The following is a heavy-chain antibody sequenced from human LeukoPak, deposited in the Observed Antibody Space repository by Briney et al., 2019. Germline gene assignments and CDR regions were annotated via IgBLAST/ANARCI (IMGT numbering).Heavy chain of an antibody. Sequence: GGSLRLSCAASGFTFDDYAMHWVRQAPGKGLEWVSGISWNSGSIGYADSVKGRLTISRDNAKKSLYLQMHRLRVEDTALYYCAKDMMAQAFGSFGYWGQGILVTVSS. D-gene: IGHD3-3*01. CDR3: AKDMMAQAFGSFGY. V-gene: IGHV3-9*01. CDR2: ISWNSGSI. J-gene: IGHJ4*02. CDR1: GFTFDDYA.